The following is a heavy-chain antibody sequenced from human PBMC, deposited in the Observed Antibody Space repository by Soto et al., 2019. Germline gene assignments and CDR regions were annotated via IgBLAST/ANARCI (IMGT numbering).Heavy chain of an antibody. CDR1: GGSFSGYY. Sequence: SETLSLTCAFYGGSFSGYYWSWIRQPPGKGLEWIGEINHSGSTNYNPSLKSRVTISVDTSKNQISLTLSSVTAADTAVYYCARGPRDYYFYYYMDVWGKGTTVTVSS. V-gene: IGHV4-34*01. J-gene: IGHJ6*03. CDR2: INHSGST. CDR3: ARGPRDYYFYYYMDV. D-gene: IGHD3-10*01.